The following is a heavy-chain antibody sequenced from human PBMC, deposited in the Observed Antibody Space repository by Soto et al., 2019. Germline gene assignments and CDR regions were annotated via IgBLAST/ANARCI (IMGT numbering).Heavy chain of an antibody. CDR1: GFDFEDYA. CDR2: TNSDGTDS. CDR3: AKSLYYYDSSPLDH. J-gene: IGHJ4*02. V-gene: IGHV3-43D*04. Sequence: VQLVESGGIGVQTGGSLRLSCAAAGFDFEDYAMHWVRQVPGKGLEWVSLTNSDGTDSYYADSVKGRFTISRDNAKTTLYLQMDRLRPEDIALYFCAKSLYYYDSSPLDHWGQGTLVTVSS. D-gene: IGHD3-22*01.